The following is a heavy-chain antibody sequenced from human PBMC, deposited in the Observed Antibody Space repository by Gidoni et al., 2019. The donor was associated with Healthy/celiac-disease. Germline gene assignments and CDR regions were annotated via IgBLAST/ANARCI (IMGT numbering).Heavy chain of an antibody. CDR1: GFTFRSYA. CDR2: ISGSGGST. J-gene: IGHJ4*02. Sequence: EVQLLESGGGLVQPGGSLRLSCAASGFTFRSYAMSWVRQAPGKGLEWVSAISGSGGSTYYADSVKGRFTISRDNSKNTLYLQMNSLRAEDTAVYYCAKDGSLLWFGELLSWGFDYWGQGTLVTVSS. V-gene: IGHV3-23*01. D-gene: IGHD3-10*01. CDR3: AKDGSLLWFGELLSWGFDY.